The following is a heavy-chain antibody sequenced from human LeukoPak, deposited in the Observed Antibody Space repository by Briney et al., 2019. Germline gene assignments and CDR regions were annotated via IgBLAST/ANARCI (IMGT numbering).Heavy chain of an antibody. Sequence: GGSLRLSCAASGFSFSRHSMNWVRQTPGKGLEWLSYIDDDSRPIYYADSVRGRFTVSRDNAKNSLFLQMNGLRAEDTALYYCARGGTGDGNYFDYWGQGTLVTVSS. CDR3: ARGGTGDGNYFDY. J-gene: IGHJ4*02. V-gene: IGHV3-48*01. CDR1: GFSFSRHS. D-gene: IGHD7-27*01. CDR2: IDDDSRPI.